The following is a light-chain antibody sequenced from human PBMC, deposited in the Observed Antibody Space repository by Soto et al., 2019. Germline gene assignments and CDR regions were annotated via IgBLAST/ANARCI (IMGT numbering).Light chain of an antibody. J-gene: IGKJ4*01. CDR3: QQFYSPVLS. CDR2: GTS. CDR1: QNIAEF. V-gene: IGKV1-39*01. Sequence: DVQMTQSPSSLSASIGDRVTLTCRASQNIAEFLNWYQVKSDKGPKLLIYGTSTLQSGVPSRFSGGGSGTEFTLTISNLHPEDCAGYYCQQFYSPVLSFGGGTRVELK.